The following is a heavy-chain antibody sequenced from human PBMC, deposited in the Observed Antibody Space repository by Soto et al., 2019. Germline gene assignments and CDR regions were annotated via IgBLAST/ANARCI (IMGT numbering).Heavy chain of an antibody. V-gene: IGHV1-69*02. CDR1: GGTFSSYT. J-gene: IGHJ6*02. D-gene: IGHD1-20*01. CDR2: IIPILGIA. CDR3: ARARSYHGNDRFGMDV. Sequence: QVQLVQSGAEVKKPGSSVKVSCKASGGTFSSYTISWVRQAPGQGLEWMGRIIPILGIANYAQKFQGRVTITADQSTSTAYMELSSLRSEDTAVYYCARARSYHGNDRFGMDVWGQGTTVTVSS.